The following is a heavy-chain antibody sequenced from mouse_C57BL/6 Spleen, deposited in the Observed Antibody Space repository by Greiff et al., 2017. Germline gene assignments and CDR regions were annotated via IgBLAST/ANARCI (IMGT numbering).Heavy chain of an antibody. Sequence: VQLQQSVAELVRPGASVKLSCTASGFNIKNTYMHWVKQRPEQGLEWIGRIDPANGNTKYAPKFQGKATITADTSSNTAYLQLSSLTSDDTAIYYCARGYYYGSSYVRYFDYWGQGTTLTVSS. CDR2: IDPANGNT. CDR1: GFNIKNTY. J-gene: IGHJ2*01. CDR3: ARGYYYGSSYVRYFDY. D-gene: IGHD1-1*01. V-gene: IGHV14-3*01.